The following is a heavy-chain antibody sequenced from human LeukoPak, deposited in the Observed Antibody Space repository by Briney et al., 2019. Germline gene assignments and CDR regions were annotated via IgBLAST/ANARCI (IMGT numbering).Heavy chain of an antibody. CDR2: INPNSGGT. Sequence: ASVKVSCKASGYSFNDKYLHWVRQAPGQGLEWMGSINPNSGGTNYAQKFQGRVTMTTDTSMSTAYMELSRLTSDDTAVYYCARAGGRSWFDPWGQGTLVTVSS. CDR1: GYSFNDKY. CDR3: ARAGGRSWFDP. V-gene: IGHV1-2*02. J-gene: IGHJ5*02.